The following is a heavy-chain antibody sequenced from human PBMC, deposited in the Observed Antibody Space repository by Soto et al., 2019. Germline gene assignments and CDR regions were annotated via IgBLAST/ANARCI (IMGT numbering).Heavy chain of an antibody. Sequence: GGSLRLSCAASGFTFSSYEMNWVRQAPGKGVEWVSYISSSGSTIYYADSVKGRFTISRDNAKNSLYLQMNSLRAEDTAVYYCARAKFLYCSGGSCRAFDIWGQGTMVTVSS. D-gene: IGHD2-15*01. J-gene: IGHJ3*02. CDR2: ISSSGSTI. CDR1: GFTFSSYE. V-gene: IGHV3-48*03. CDR3: ARAKFLYCSGGSCRAFDI.